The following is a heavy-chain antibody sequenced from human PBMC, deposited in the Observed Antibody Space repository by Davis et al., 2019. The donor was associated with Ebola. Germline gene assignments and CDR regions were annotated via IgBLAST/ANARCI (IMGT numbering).Heavy chain of an antibody. CDR3: ASPAGTTEHWFDY. J-gene: IGHJ4*02. D-gene: IGHD1-1*01. CDR2: IIPIFGTA. Sequence: AASVKVSCKASGYTFTSYGISWVRQAPGQGLEWMGGIIPIFGTANYAQKFQGRVTITADESTSTAYMELSSLRSEDTAVYYCASPAGTTEHWFDYWGQGTLVTVAS. V-gene: IGHV1-69*13. CDR1: GYTFTSYG.